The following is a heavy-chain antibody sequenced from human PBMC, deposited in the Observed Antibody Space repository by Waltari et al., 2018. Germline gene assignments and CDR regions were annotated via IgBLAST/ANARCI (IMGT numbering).Heavy chain of an antibody. CDR3: ARAKEGSAAYNY. J-gene: IGHJ4*02. CDR2: ISYDGSNK. Sequence: QVQLVESGGGVVQPGRSLRLSCAASGFTFSSYAMHWVRQAPGKGLEWVAVISYDGSNKYYADSVKGRFTSSRDNSKNTLYLQMNSLRAEDTAVYYCARAKEGSAAYNYWGQGTLVTVSS. D-gene: IGHD2-2*02. V-gene: IGHV3-30-3*01. CDR1: GFTFSSYA.